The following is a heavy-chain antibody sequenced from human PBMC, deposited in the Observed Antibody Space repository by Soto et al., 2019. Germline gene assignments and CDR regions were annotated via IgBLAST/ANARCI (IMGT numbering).Heavy chain of an antibody. CDR1: GGSISSFY. CDR2: IYYSGST. Sequence: PSETLSLTCTVSGGSISSFYWSWIRQPPGKGLEWIGYIYYSGSTNYNPSLKSRVTISVDTSKNQFSLKLSSVTAADTAVYYCAKINGGSYGYYYYGMDVWGQGTTVTVSS. J-gene: IGHJ6*02. D-gene: IGHD1-26*01. CDR3: AKINGGSYGYYYYGMDV. V-gene: IGHV4-59*08.